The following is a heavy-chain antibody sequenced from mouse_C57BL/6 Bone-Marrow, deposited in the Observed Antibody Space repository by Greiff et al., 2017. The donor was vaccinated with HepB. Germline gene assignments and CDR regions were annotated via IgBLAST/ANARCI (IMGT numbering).Heavy chain of an antibody. CDR2: IWSDGST. V-gene: IGHV2-6-1*01. D-gene: IGHD2-1*01. J-gene: IGHJ3*01. CDR1: GFSLTSYG. Sequence: VQGVESGPGLVAPSQSLSITCTVSGFSLTSYGVHWVRQPPGKGLEWLVVIWSDGSTTYNSALKSRLSISKDNSKSQVFLKMNSLQTDDTAMYYCARHNYGNGDWFAYWGQGTLVTVSA. CDR3: ARHNYGNGDWFAY.